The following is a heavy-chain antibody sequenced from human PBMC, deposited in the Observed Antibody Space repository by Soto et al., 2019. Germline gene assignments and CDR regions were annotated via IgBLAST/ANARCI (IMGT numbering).Heavy chain of an antibody. V-gene: IGHV1-69*13. CDR1: GGTFSSYA. CDR2: IIPIFGTA. Sequence: SVKVSCKASGGTFSSYAISWVRQAPGQGLEWMGGIIPIFGTANYAQKFQGRVTITADESTSTAYMELSSLRSEDTAVYYCVREGDGYNPPVFDYWGQRTLVTGSS. CDR3: VREGDGYNPPVFDY. J-gene: IGHJ4*02. D-gene: IGHD5-12*01.